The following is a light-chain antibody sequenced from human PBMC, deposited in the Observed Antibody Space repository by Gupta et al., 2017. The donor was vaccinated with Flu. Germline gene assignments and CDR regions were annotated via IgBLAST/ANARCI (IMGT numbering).Light chain of an antibody. J-gene: IGLJ3*02. V-gene: IGLV4-60*03. CDR1: SGHSSYI. CDR2: FQGSGSY. Sequence: QPVLTQSSSASASLGSSVKLTCTLSSGHSSYIIAWHQQQPGKAPRYLMKFQGSGSYNKGSGVPDRFSGSSSVADRYLTISSLQSEDEADYYCETWDSNTRVFGGGTKLTVL. CDR3: ETWDSNTRV.